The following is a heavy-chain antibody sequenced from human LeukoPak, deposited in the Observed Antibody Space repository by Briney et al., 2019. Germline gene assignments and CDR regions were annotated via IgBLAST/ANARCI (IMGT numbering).Heavy chain of an antibody. CDR1: GDSISSGSYY. V-gene: IGHV4-61*02. CDR2: IYISGST. J-gene: IGHJ5*02. D-gene: IGHD6-13*01. CDR3: ARVYIASPGQFDP. Sequence: SETLSLTCTVSGDSISSGSYYWSWIRQPAGKGREWIGRIYISGSTSYNPSLKSRVTISVDTSKNQFSLKLSSVTAADTAVYYCARVYIASPGQFDPWGQGTPVTVSS.